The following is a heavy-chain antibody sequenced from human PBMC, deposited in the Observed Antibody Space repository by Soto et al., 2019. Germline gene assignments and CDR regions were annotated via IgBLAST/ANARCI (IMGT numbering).Heavy chain of an antibody. Sequence: SETLSLTCTVSGGSFSRFYWTWVRQAPGKGLEWLAGINHNGNSNYNPSLQSRLTISVDTSKNQFSLRLSSVTAADTAVYYCAVPHYDSSGYLHYWGQGTLVTVSS. V-gene: IGHV4-34*01. CDR3: AVPHYDSSGYLHY. J-gene: IGHJ4*02. CDR2: INHNGNS. CDR1: GGSFSRFY. D-gene: IGHD3-22*01.